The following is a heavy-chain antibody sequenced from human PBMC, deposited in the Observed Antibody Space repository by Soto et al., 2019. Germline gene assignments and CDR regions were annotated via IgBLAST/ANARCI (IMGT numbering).Heavy chain of an antibody. Sequence: SETLSLTCAVSGGSFTSNNWWTWVRQPPGQGLEWIGEIYRTGSTNYNPSLKSRVTISLDKSEKQVSLKVTSLTAADTAVYYCASRDPGTSVDYWGQGTLVTVSS. CDR2: IYRTGST. D-gene: IGHD1-7*01. J-gene: IGHJ4*02. CDR3: ASRDPGTSVDY. V-gene: IGHV4-4*02. CDR1: GGSFTSNNW.